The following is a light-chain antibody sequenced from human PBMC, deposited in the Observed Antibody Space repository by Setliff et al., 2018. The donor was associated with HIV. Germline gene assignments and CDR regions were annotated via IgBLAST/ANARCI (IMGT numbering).Light chain of an antibody. V-gene: IGLV2-14*01. CDR3: TSFTTSSTLV. CDR2: EVN. CDR1: RSDIGAYSY. J-gene: IGLJ2*01. Sequence: RSDIGAYSYVSWYQHHPGKVPKLIISEVNKRPSGVSARFSGSRTGNTASLTISGLQAEDESDYYCTSFTTSSTLVFGGGTK.